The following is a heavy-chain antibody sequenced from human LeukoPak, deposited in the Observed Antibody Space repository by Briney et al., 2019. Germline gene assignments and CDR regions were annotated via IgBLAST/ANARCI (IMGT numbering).Heavy chain of an antibody. D-gene: IGHD6-19*01. J-gene: IGHJ4*02. CDR2: ITSDSSTR. Sequence: GGSLRLSCVASGLTFSSHSMNWVRQAPGQGLEWASYITSDSSTRFYADSVKGRFTISRDNAKNSLYLQMHSLRAEDTAVYYCARDRGGWYENYFDYWGQGTLVTVSS. V-gene: IGHV3-48*04. CDR1: GLTFSSHS. CDR3: ARDRGGWYENYFDY.